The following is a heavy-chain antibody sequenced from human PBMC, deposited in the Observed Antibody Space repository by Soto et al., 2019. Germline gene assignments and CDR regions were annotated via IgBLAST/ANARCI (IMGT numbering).Heavy chain of an antibody. V-gene: IGHV4-34*01. CDR1: GGSFSGYY. J-gene: IGHJ5*02. D-gene: IGHD3-10*01. CDR2: INHSGST. Sequence: SETLSLACAVYGGSFSGYYWSWIRQPPGKGLEWIGEINHSGSTNYNPSLKSRVTISVDTSKNQFSLKLSSVTAADTAVYYCTRGSHLRFGELXYDSWGQAPLVTVSS. CDR3: TRGSHLRFGELXYDS.